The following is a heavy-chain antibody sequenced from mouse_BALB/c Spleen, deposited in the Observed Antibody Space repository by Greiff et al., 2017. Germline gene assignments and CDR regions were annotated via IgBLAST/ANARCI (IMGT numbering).Heavy chain of an antibody. Sequence: EVQLQQSGTVLARPGASVKMSCKASGYTFTSYWMHWVKQRPGQGLEWIGAIYPGNSDTSYNQKFKGKAKLTAVTSTSTAYMELSSLTNEDSAVYYCTRYYGSSYRAWFAYWGQGTLVTVSA. J-gene: IGHJ3*01. CDR1: GYTFTSYW. CDR2: IYPGNSDT. V-gene: IGHV1-5*01. D-gene: IGHD1-1*01. CDR3: TRYYGSSYRAWFAY.